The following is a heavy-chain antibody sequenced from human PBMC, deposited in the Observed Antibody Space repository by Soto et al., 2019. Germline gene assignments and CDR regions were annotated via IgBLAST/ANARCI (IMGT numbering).Heavy chain of an antibody. Sequence: EVQLVESGGGLVKPGGSLRLSCAASGFTFSSYSMNWVRQAAGKGLEWVSSISSSSSYIYYADSVKGRFTISRDKAKNALYLQTNSLRAEYTSVYDCASAVSAKEGGGGDYSYYYWDACGKGTTVIFSS. CDR3: ASAVSAKEGGGGDYSYYYWDA. CDR1: GFTFSSYS. CDR2: ISSSSSYI. V-gene: IGHV3-21*01. J-gene: IGHJ6*03. D-gene: IGHD2-15*01.